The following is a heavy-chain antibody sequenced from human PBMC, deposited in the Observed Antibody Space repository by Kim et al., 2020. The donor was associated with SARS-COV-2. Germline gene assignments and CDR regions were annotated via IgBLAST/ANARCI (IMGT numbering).Heavy chain of an antibody. CDR3: AKDGVGATDD. D-gene: IGHD1-26*01. V-gene: IGHV3-23*01. CDR2: ST. Sequence: STYYADSVTGRFTISRDNSKNTLYLQMTSLRAGDTAVYYCAKDGVGATDDWGQGTLVTVSS. J-gene: IGHJ4*02.